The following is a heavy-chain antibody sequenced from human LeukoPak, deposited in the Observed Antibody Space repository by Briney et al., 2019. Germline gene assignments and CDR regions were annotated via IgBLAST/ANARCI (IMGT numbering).Heavy chain of an antibody. D-gene: IGHD5/OR15-5a*01. CDR3: ARLTADTSTITRYFFHF. J-gene: IGHJ4*02. Sequence: GASLKISCKGSGYRFTDYWIGWVRQMPGKGLDWMGIIYPGESDTRYSRSFQGVLTISPQHSISPAYLHWSSVEASDTAVYYCARLTADTSTITRYFFHFWGQGPRVPVSS. CDR2: IYPGESDT. V-gene: IGHV5-51*01. CDR1: GYRFTDYW.